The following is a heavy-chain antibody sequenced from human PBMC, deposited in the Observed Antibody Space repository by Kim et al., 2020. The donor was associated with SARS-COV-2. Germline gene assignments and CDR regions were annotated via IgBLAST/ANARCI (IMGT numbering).Heavy chain of an antibody. V-gene: IGHV4-39*01. CDR2: IYYSGST. Sequence: SETLSLTCTVSGGSISSSSYYWGWIRQPPGKGLEWIGSIYYSGSTYYNPSLKSRVTISVDTSKNQFSLKLSSVTAADTAVYYCASSSSSWYDVYYYYGMDVWGQGTTVTVSS. CDR1: GGSISSSSYY. CDR3: ASSSSSWYDVYYYYGMDV. J-gene: IGHJ6*02. D-gene: IGHD6-13*01.